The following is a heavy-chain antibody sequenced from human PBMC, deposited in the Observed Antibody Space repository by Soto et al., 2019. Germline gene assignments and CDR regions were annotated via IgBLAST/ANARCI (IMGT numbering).Heavy chain of an antibody. CDR2: IYYSGST. D-gene: IGHD2-15*01. J-gene: IGHJ5*02. CDR3: ARGIHYCSGGSCYSFVDWFDP. CDR1: GGSVSSGSYY. Sequence: SETLSLTCTVSGGSVSSGSYYWSWIRQPPGKGLEWIGYIYYSGSTNYNPSLKSRVTISVDTSKNQFSLKLSSVTAADTAVYYCARGIHYCSGGSCYSFVDWFDPWGQGTLVTVSS. V-gene: IGHV4-61*01.